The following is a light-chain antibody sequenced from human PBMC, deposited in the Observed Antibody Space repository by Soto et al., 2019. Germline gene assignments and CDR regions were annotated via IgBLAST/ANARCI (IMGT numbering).Light chain of an antibody. CDR1: QSVSSSY. CDR2: GAS. Sequence: EIVLTQSPGTLSLSPGERATLSCRASQSVSSSYLAWYQQKHGQAPRLLIYGASSRATGIPDRFSGSGSGKDFTLTISRLEPEDFEIYYCQQHSNFFGPGTKVDIK. J-gene: IGKJ3*01. V-gene: IGKV3D-20*02. CDR3: QQHSNF.